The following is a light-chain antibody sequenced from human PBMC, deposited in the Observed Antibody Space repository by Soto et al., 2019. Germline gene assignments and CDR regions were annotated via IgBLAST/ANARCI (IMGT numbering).Light chain of an antibody. CDR2: DAS. CDR1: QSISSW. Sequence: DIQMTQSRATLSASVGDRVIITCRAIQSISSWLAWYQQKPGKAPKLLIYDASSLESGVPSRFSGSGSGTEFSLTISSLQPDDFATYYCQQYNSYPMYTFGQGTKLEIK. CDR3: QQYNSYPMYT. J-gene: IGKJ2*01. V-gene: IGKV1-5*01.